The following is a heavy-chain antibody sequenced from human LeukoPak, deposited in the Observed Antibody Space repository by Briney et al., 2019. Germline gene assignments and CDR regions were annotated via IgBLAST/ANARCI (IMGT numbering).Heavy chain of an antibody. D-gene: IGHD3-3*01. V-gene: IGHV3-23*01. CDR1: GFTFSSYA. CDR3: AKVDFWSGDHDY. CDR2: ISGSGGST. Sequence: PGGSLRLSCAASGFTFSSYAMSWVRQAPGKGLEWVSAISGSGGSTYYADSVKGRFTTSRDNSKNTLYLQMNSLRAEDTAVYYCAKVDFWSGDHDYWGQGTLVTVSS. J-gene: IGHJ4*02.